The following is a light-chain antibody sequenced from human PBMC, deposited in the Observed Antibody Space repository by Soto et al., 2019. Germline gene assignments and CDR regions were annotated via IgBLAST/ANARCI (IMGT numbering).Light chain of an antibody. CDR1: QSISNW. V-gene: IGKV1-5*01. CDR3: QQYNSYLWT. Sequence: DIQMTQSPSTLSASVGDRVTITCRASQSISNWLAWYQQKPGKAPKLLIFDASILESGVPSRFSGSGSGTEFTLTISSLQPDDLATYYCQQYNSYLWTFGQGTKADNK. CDR2: DAS. J-gene: IGKJ1*01.